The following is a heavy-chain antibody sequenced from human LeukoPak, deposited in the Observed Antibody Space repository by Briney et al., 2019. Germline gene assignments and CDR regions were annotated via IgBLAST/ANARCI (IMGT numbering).Heavy chain of an antibody. J-gene: IGHJ3*02. CDR2: IWCDGSNK. CDR1: GFTFSSHG. Sequence: GGSLRLSCAASGFTFSSHGMHWVRQAPGKGLEWVAVIWCDGSNKYYADSVKGRFTISRDNSKNTLYLQMNSLRAEDTAVYYCARGGTAKGAFDIWGQGTMVTVSS. D-gene: IGHD2-21*02. V-gene: IGHV3-33*01. CDR3: ARGGTAKGAFDI.